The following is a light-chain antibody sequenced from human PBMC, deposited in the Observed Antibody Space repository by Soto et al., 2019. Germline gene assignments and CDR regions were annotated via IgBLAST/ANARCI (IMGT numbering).Light chain of an antibody. J-gene: IGKJ2*01. CDR3: QQYSNWPYT. V-gene: IGKV3-15*01. CDR1: QSVSSN. CDR2: GAS. Sequence: EIVMTQSPATLSVSPGERATLSCRASQSVSSNLDWYQQKPGQAPRLLIYGASTRATGIPARFSGSGSGTEFTLTISSLQSEDFAVYYCQQYSNWPYTFGQGTNLEIK.